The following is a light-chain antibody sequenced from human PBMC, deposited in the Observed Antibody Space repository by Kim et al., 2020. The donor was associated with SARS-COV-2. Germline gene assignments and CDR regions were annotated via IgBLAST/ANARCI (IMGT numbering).Light chain of an antibody. CDR2: STN. Sequence: GGTVTRTCGLRSGAVSTSYYPSWYQQTPGQAPRTLIYSTNTRSSGVPDRFSGSILGNKAALTITGAQADDESDYYCVLYMGSGIWLFGGGTQLTVL. CDR3: VLYMGSGIWL. J-gene: IGLJ3*02. CDR1: SGAVSTSYY. V-gene: IGLV8-61*01.